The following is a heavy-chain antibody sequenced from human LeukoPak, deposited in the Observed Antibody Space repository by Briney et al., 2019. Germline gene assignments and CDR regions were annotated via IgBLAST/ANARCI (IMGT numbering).Heavy chain of an antibody. CDR2: IYNRGST. D-gene: IGHD4-17*01. V-gene: IGHV4-4*09. CDR3: ARRGDYAGVDY. J-gene: IGHJ4*02. Sequence: SETLPLTCTVYGGSISSYYWSWIRQPPRKGLEWIGYIYNRGSTNYNPSLKSRVTISVDTSKNQFSLKLSSVTAADTAVYYCARRGDYAGVDYWGQGTLVTVSS. CDR1: GGSISSYY.